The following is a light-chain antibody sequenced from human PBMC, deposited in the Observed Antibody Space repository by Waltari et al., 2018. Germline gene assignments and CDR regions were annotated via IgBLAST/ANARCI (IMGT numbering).Light chain of an antibody. V-gene: IGKV3-20*01. CDR3: QQFGTTPWT. J-gene: IGKJ1*01. CDR2: GAS. CDR1: QPVSSRV. Sequence: VLAQSPGTLSLAPGERVSPSFRASQPVSSRVVAWYQQKPGQAPRLLMYGASRRATGTPDRFSGSGSGTDFTLTISRLAPEDSAVYYCQQFGTTPWTFGQGTTVKI.